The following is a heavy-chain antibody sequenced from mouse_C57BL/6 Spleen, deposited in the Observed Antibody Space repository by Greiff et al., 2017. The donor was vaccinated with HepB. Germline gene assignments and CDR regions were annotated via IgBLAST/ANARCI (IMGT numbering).Heavy chain of an antibody. CDR1: GYSITSGYY. J-gene: IGHJ3*01. CDR3: VSLPRRFAY. V-gene: IGHV3-6*01. D-gene: IGHD5-1*01. Sequence: EVQLQQSGPGLVKPSQSLSLTCSVTGYSITSGYYWNWIRQFPGNKLEWLGYISYDGSNNYNPSLKNRISITRDTSKNQFFLKLNSVTTEDTATYYCVSLPRRFAYWGQGTLVTVSA. CDR2: ISYDGSN.